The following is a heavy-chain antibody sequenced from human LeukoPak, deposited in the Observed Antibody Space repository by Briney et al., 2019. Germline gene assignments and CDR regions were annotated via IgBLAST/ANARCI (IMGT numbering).Heavy chain of an antibody. D-gene: IGHD3-10*01. V-gene: IGHV3-48*03. CDR3: ARDRRSFEWFGGETDDY. CDR2: ISSSGSTI. Sequence: GGSHRLSCAASGFTFSSYEMNWVRQAPGKGLEWVSYISSSGSTIYYADSVKGRFTISRDNAKNSLYLQMNSLRAEDTAVYYCARDRRSFEWFGGETDDYWGQGTLVTVSS. CDR1: GFTFSSYE. J-gene: IGHJ4*02.